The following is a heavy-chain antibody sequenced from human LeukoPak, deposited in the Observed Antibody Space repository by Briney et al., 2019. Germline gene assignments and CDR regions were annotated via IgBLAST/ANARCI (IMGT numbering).Heavy chain of an antibody. CDR2: ISGSGGST. CDR1: GFTFSSYA. CDR3: ARDLEVEGYCSSTSYYGSFYYFDY. J-gene: IGHJ4*02. Sequence: PGGSLRLSCAASGFTFSSYAMSWVRQAPGKGLEWVSAISGSGGSTYYADSVKGRFTISRDNSKNTLYLQMNSLRAEDTAVYYCARDLEVEGYCSSTSYYGSFYYFDYWGQGTLVTVSS. V-gene: IGHV3-23*01. D-gene: IGHD2-2*01.